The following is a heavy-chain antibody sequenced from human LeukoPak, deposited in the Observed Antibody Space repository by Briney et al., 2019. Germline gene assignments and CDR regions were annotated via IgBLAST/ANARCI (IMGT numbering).Heavy chain of an antibody. CDR3: VVHSATSCY. V-gene: IGHV3-48*03. J-gene: IGHJ4*02. D-gene: IGHD1-26*01. CDR2: ITTSATST. Sequence: GGSLRLSCATSVFTFSSYEMNGVRQAPGKGLEWISYITTSATSTYYADSVKGRFTISRDNGKTALSLQMNSLRAVAKAVKYCVVHSATSCYWGQGTLVTVSS. CDR1: VFTFSSYE.